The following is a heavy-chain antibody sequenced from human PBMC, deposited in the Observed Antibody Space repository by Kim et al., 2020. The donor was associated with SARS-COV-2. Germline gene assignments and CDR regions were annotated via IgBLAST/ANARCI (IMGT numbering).Heavy chain of an antibody. Sequence: STRYAQKVQDWVTMTRDTSISTAYMELTRLTSDDTAFYYCARGGPAHEFDPWGQGTLVTVSS. CDR2: ST. J-gene: IGHJ5*02. V-gene: IGHV1-2*04. CDR3: ARGGPAHEFDP.